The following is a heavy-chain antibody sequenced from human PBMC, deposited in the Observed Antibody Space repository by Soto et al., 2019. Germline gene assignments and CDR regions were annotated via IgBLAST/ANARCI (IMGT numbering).Heavy chain of an antibody. V-gene: IGHV4-59*08. CDR2: IQYNGYS. D-gene: IGHD3-10*01. CDR1: GGSITNYY. J-gene: IGHJ6*02. CDR3: ARHGFGPLHGLVDV. Sequence: QVQLQESGPGLVKPSETLSLTCTVSGGSITNYYCSWFRQPPGKGLEWIGYIQYNGYSAYNLSLKRRVTMSMDTSKTQFSPMVESVTATDTAVYYCARHGFGPLHGLVDVWVQGTTVIVSS.